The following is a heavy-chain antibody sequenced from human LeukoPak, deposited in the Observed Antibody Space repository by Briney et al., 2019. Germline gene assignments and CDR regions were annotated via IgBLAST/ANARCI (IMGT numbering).Heavy chain of an antibody. V-gene: IGHV4-39*07. J-gene: IGHJ4*02. CDR2: IYYSGST. CDR3: ARAHPQWVSVGVDY. Sequence: PSETLSLTCTVSGGSISSSSYYWGWIRQPPGKGLEWIGSIYYSGSTYYNPSLKSRVTISVDTSKNQFSLKLSSVTAADTAVYYCARAHPQWVSVGVDYWGQGTLVTVSS. D-gene: IGHD3-10*01. CDR1: GGSISSSSYY.